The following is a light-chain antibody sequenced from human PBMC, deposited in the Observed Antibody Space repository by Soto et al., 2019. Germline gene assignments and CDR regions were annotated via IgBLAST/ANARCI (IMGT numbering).Light chain of an antibody. CDR3: CSYTASDIGV. CDR1: SSSIGAGYE. CDR2: GNG. V-gene: IGLV1-40*01. Sequence: QSVLTQPPSVSGAPGQRVTISCSGTSSSIGAGYEVHWYHQLPGTAPKLVVSGNGNRPSGVPDRFSGSKSGNTASLTISGLQADDEADYFCCSYTASDIGVFGGGTKLTVL. J-gene: IGLJ3*02.